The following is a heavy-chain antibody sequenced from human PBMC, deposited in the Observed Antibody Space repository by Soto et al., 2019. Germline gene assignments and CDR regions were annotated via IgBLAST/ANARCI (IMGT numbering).Heavy chain of an antibody. CDR2: VYSTGST. V-gene: IGHV4-34*10. CDR3: ASDAIRGSAAMKTY. J-gene: IGHJ4*02. CDR1: GGSFSGYY. Sequence: ETLSLTCAVYGGSFSGYYWSWIRKPPGEGLEWLGYVYSTGSTYYNPSLNSRISMSVDTSKNQFSLILSSVSAADTAVYYCASDAIRGSAAMKTYWGLGTLVTVSS.